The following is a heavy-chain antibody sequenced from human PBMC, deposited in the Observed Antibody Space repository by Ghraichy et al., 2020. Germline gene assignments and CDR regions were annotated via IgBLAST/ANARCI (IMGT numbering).Heavy chain of an antibody. CDR1: GGSFSGYY. CDR2: INHSGST. Sequence: SQTISLTCAVYGGSFSGYYWSWIRQPPGKGLEWIGEINHSGSTNYNPSLKSRVTISVDTSKNQFSLKLSSVTAADTAVYYCARITSGYYYDYWGQGTLVTVSS. J-gene: IGHJ4*02. D-gene: IGHD3-3*01. V-gene: IGHV4-34*01. CDR3: ARITSGYYYDY.